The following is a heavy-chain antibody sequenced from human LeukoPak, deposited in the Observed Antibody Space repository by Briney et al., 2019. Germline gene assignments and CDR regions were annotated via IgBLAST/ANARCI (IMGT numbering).Heavy chain of an antibody. CDR2: INPSDGSA. J-gene: IGHJ6*02. CDR3: AREKVIQYYYGMDV. V-gene: IGHV1-46*01. CDR1: GYTFTRYY. Sequence: GASVKVSCKASGYTFTRYYMHWVRQAPGQRLEWMGTINPSDGSASHAQKFQGRATVTRDTSTRTVYVELRSLRPDDTAVYYCAREKVIQYYYGMDVWGQGTTVTVSS. D-gene: IGHD3-10*01.